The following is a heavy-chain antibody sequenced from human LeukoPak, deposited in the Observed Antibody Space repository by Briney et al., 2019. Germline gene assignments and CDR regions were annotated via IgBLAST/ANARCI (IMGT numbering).Heavy chain of an antibody. D-gene: IGHD6-13*01. V-gene: IGHV1-46*01. CDR3: ARDPEIAAAGRSPNWFDP. Sequence: ASVKVSCKASGYTFTSYYMYWVRQAPGQGLEWMGIINPSGGSTSYAQKFQGRVTMTRDMSTSTVYMELSSLRSDDTAVYYCARDPEIAAAGRSPNWFDPWGQGTLVTVSS. CDR2: INPSGGST. CDR1: GYTFTSYY. J-gene: IGHJ5*02.